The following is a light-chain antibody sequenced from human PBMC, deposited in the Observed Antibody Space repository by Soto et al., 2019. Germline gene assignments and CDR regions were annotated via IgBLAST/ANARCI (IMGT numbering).Light chain of an antibody. CDR2: AAS. CDR1: QSISTY. CDR3: QQSYRNPDT. J-gene: IGKJ1*01. V-gene: IGKV1-39*01. Sequence: DIQMTQSPSSLSASVGDRVTSTCRASQSISTYLNWYQEKPGKAPKLLIYAASSLQSGVPSRFSGSGSGTDFTLTITSLQPADFATYYCQQSYRNPDTFGQGTKVEIK.